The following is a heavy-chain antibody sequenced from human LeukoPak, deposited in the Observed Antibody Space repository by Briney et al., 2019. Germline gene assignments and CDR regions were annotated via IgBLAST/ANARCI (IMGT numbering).Heavy chain of an antibody. D-gene: IGHD3-10*01. CDR1: GFTFSRYA. Sequence: GGSLRLSCAGSGFTFSRYAMSWIRQVPGKGLEWVSAISGSGGDIFYTDSVKGRFTISRDNSRNTLYLQMNSLRAGDTAVYYCAKDRFGSGSPNWFGPWGQGTLVTVSS. CDR3: AKDRFGSGSPNWFGP. J-gene: IGHJ5*02. CDR2: ISGSGGDI. V-gene: IGHV3-23*01.